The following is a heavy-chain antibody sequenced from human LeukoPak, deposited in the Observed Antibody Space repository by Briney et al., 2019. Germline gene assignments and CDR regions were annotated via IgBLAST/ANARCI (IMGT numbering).Heavy chain of an antibody. CDR2: IYYSGST. CDR1: FGSINSYY. J-gene: IGHJ4*02. V-gene: IGHV4-59*08. CDR3: ARGTRINYFDD. Sequence: SETLSLTCTVSFGSINSYYWSWIRQPPGKRLEWIGYIYYSGSTNYNPSLKSRVTISVDTSKNQFSLKLSSVTAADTDIYYCARGTRINYFDDWGQGTLVTVSS. D-gene: IGHD2/OR15-2a*01.